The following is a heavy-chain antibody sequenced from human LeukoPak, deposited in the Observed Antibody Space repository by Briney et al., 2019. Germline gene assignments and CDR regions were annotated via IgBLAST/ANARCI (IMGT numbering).Heavy chain of an antibody. V-gene: IGHV3-48*03. CDR3: ARDQYFGALDY. J-gene: IGHJ4*02. Sequence: GGSLRLSCAASGFTFSSYEMNWVRQAPGKGLEWVSYISSSGSTIYCADSVKGRFTISRDNAKNSLYLQMNSLRAEDTAVYYCARDQYFGALDYWGQGTLVTVSS. D-gene: IGHD3-9*01. CDR1: GFTFSSYE. CDR2: ISSSGSTI.